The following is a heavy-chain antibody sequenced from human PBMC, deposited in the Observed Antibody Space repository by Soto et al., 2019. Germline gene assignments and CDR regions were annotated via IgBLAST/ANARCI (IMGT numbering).Heavy chain of an antibody. V-gene: IGHV3-23*01. CDR2: LTDNGGGT. Sequence: EVQLLESGGGLVQPGGSLRLSCEASGFTFSAYAMSWVRQAPGKGLEWVSALTDNGGGTYYAASVKGRFTVARDNFKNTLYLQMNSLRAEDTAIYYCAKVVVPPSSGYYFDYWGQGALVTVSS. D-gene: IGHD3-22*01. J-gene: IGHJ4*02. CDR1: GFTFSAYA. CDR3: AKVVVPPSSGYYFDY.